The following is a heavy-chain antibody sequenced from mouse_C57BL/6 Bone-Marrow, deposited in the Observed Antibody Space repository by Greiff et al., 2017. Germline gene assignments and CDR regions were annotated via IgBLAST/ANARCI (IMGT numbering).Heavy chain of an antibody. CDR3: ARLGHWYFDV. Sequence: VQRVESGAELVRPGTSVKVSCKASGYAFTNYLIEWVKQRPGQGLEWIGVINPGSGGTNYNEKFKGKATLTADKSSSTAYMQLSSLTSEDSAVYFCARLGHWYFDVWGTGTTVTVSS. V-gene: IGHV1-54*01. CDR1: GYAFTNYL. CDR2: INPGSGGT. J-gene: IGHJ1*03.